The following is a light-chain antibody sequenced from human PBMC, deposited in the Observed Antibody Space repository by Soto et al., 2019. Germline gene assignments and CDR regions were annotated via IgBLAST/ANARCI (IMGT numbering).Light chain of an antibody. Sequence: DIQMTQSPSSLSASVGDRVTITCRASQGISTYLGWYQQKPGTVPKLLIFAASTLPSGVPSRFSGSGSWTDFTLTISSLQPEDVATYYCQNYNGAPWTFGQGTKVEIK. V-gene: IGKV1-27*01. J-gene: IGKJ1*01. CDR3: QNYNGAPWT. CDR2: AAS. CDR1: QGISTY.